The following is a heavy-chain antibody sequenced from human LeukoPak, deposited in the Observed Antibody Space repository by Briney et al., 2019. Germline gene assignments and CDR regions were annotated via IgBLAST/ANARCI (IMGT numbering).Heavy chain of an antibody. V-gene: IGHV3-74*01. Sequence: GGSLRLSCAASGFTFNSYWMVWFRHAPGKGLVWVSCINPDGSWTLHADSVKGRFAISGDYARNTLYLQMNSLGVEDTAMYYCARYEQRPGVTASDPWSQGTLVTVSS. J-gene: IGHJ5*02. CDR2: INPDGSWT. CDR3: ARYEQRPGVTASDP. CDR1: GFTFNSYW. D-gene: IGHD2-21*02.